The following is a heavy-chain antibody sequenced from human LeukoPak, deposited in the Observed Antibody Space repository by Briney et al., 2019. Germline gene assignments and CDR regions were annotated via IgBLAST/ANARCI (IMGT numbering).Heavy chain of an antibody. CDR1: GFTFSSYG. J-gene: IGHJ4*02. D-gene: IGHD3-3*01. Sequence: GGSLRLSCAASGFTFSSYGMHWVRQAPGKGLEWVAVISYDGSNKYYADSVKGRFTISRDNSKNTLYLQMNSLRAEDTAVYYCGRDQHDFWSGYSLDYWGQGTLVTVSS. CDR2: ISYDGSNK. V-gene: IGHV3-30*03. CDR3: GRDQHDFWSGYSLDY.